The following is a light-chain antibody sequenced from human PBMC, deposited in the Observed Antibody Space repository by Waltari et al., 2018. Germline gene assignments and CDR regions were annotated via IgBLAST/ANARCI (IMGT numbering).Light chain of an antibody. V-gene: IGKV1-27*01. CDR1: QGINNY. CDR3: QKYNSSPKM. CDR2: AAS. J-gene: IGKJ1*01. Sequence: EIQMTQSPSSLSASVGDRVTITCRASQGINNYLAWYQQKLGKVPKLLIYAASTLQSGVPSRFSASGSGTDFTLTISNLQPEDVATYYCQKYNSSPKMFGQETKVEIK.